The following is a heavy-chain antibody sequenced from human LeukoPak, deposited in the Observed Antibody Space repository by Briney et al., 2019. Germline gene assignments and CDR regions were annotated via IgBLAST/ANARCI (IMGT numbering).Heavy chain of an antibody. J-gene: IGHJ4*02. CDR2: ISYDGSNK. V-gene: IGHV3-30*18. CDR1: GFTFSSYG. CDR3: AKARRGLVYFDY. D-gene: IGHD6-19*01. Sequence: GGSLRLSCAASGFTFSSYGMPWVRQAPGKGLEWVAVISYDGSNKYYADSVKGRFTISRDNSKNTLYLQMNSLRAEDTAVYYCAKARRGLVYFDYWGQGTLVTVSS.